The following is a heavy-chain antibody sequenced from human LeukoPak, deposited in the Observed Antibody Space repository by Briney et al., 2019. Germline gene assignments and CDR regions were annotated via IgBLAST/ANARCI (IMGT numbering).Heavy chain of an antibody. CDR2: ISAYNGNT. CDR3: ARSYYYGSGSGFDP. J-gene: IGHJ5*02. Sequence: ASVKVSCKASGYTFTSYAMNWVRQAPGQGLEWMGWISAYNGNTNYAQKLQGRVTMTTDTSTSTAYMELRSLRSDDTAVYYCARSYYYGSGSGFDPWGQGTLVTVSS. V-gene: IGHV1-18*01. D-gene: IGHD3-10*01. CDR1: GYTFTSYA.